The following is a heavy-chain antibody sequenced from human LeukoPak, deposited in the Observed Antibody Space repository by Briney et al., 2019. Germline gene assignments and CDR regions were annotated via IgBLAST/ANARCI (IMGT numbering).Heavy chain of an antibody. CDR3: ARGSYCGGDCYGWVDP. Sequence: ASVKVSCKASGYTFTSYGISWVRQAPGQGLEWMGWISTYNGNTNHTQNFQGRVTMTTDTSTSTAYMELRSLRSDDSAVYYCARGSYCGGDCYGWVDPWGQGTLVIVSS. V-gene: IGHV1-18*01. CDR2: ISTYNGNT. CDR1: GYTFTSYG. D-gene: IGHD2-21*02. J-gene: IGHJ5*02.